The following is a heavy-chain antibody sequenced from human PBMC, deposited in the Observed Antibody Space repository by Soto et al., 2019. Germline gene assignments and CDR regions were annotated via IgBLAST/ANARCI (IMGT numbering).Heavy chain of an antibody. J-gene: IGHJ5*02. CDR1: GGSISSYY. CDR3: ARDLPTSARGWFDP. CDR2: IYTSGST. Sequence: SETLSLTCTVSGGSISSYYWSWIRQPAGKGLEWIGRIYTSGSTNYNPSLKSQVTMSVDTSKNKFSLTLSSVTAAATAAYYCARDLPTSARGWFDPWGQGTLVTVSS. V-gene: IGHV4-4*07.